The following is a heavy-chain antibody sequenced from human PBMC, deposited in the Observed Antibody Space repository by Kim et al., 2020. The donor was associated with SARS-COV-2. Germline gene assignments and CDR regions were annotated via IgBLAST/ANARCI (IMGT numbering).Heavy chain of an antibody. D-gene: IGHD2-2*01. V-gene: IGHV3-23*01. CDR2: VTT. CDR3: AKGSIPPGD. Sequence: VTTYYADSVKCRFTISRDNSKNTLFLQMNSLRAEDTAVYYCAKGSIPPGDWGQGTLVTVSS. J-gene: IGHJ1*01.